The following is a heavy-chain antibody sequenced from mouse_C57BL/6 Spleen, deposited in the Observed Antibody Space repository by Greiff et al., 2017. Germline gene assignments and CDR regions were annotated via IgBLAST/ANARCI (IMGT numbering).Heavy chain of an antibody. D-gene: IGHD3-2*02. CDR2: IDPETGGT. Sequence: VQLQESGAELVRPGASVTLSCKASGYTFTDYEMHWVKQTPVHGLEWIGAIDPETGGTAYNQKFKGKAILTADKSSSTAYMELRSLTSEDSAVYYCTRERLDPYYAMDYWGQGTSVTVSS. J-gene: IGHJ4*01. CDR1: GYTFTDYE. V-gene: IGHV1-15*01. CDR3: TRERLDPYYAMDY.